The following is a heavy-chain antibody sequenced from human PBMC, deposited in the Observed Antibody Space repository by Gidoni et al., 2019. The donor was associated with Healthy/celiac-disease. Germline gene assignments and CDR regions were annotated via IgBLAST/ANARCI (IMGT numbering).Heavy chain of an antibody. V-gene: IGHV3-23*01. J-gene: IGHJ4*02. Sequence: EVQLLESGGGLVQPGGSLRLSCAASGFTFSSYAMSWVRQAPGKGLEWVSAISGSGCSTYYADPVKGRFTISRDNSKNTLYLQMNSLRAEDTAVYYCAKGGEYYGSGSSDYWGQGTLVTVSS. CDR2: ISGSGCST. CDR3: AKGGEYYGSGSSDY. CDR1: GFTFSSYA. D-gene: IGHD3-10*01.